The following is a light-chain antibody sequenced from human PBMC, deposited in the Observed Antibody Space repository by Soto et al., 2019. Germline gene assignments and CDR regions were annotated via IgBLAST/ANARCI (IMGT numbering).Light chain of an antibody. CDR1: SSDVCGYNY. Sequence: QSFLSQPASVSGSLGQSIAISCTGTSSDVCGYNYVSWYKQLPGKSPKLLISGVSNRPSGVSHRFSGSKSGNTASLTISGLQAEDEADYYCSSYRSGXPFVVGTGTKVXV. V-gene: IGLV2-14*01. CDR3: SSYRSGXPFV. J-gene: IGLJ1*01. CDR2: GVS.